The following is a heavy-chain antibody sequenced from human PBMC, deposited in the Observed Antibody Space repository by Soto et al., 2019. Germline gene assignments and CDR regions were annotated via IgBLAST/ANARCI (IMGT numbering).Heavy chain of an antibody. CDR3: ARHGRDEAQSPHSWFDP. CDR1: GGSISSSSYH. Sequence: QLQLQESGPGLVEPSETLSLTCTVSGGSISSSSYHWGWIRQPPGKGLEWIGSIHYSGNTYYNPSVKRRVSMSVDTPKNQFSLNLSSVTAADTAVYYCARHGRDEAQSPHSWFDPWGQGALVTVSS. J-gene: IGHJ5*02. CDR2: IHYSGNT. V-gene: IGHV4-39*01.